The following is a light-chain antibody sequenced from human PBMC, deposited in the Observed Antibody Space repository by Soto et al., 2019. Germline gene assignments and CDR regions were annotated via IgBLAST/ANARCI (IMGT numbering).Light chain of an antibody. J-gene: IGKJ1*01. CDR3: QQYNSYSRT. V-gene: IGKV1-5*01. Sequence: IQVTQSPPTLSASVGDRVTITCRASQTISTWMAWYQQKPGKAPKLLIYAASTLQSGVPSRFSGSVSGTEGTLTISSLQPDDGATYYCQQYNSYSRTFGQGTKVDIK. CDR1: QTISTW. CDR2: AAS.